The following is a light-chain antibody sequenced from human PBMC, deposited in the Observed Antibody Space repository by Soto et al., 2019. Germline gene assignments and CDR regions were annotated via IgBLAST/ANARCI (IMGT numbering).Light chain of an antibody. V-gene: IGKV3-20*01. CDR1: QSVRSND. CDR3: QQYGSALWT. CDR2: AAS. Sequence: EIVLTQSPGTLSLSPGERATISCRASQSVRSNDLAWYQQKPGQAPRLLIYAASNRASGIPDRFGGSGSGTDFTLTVSRLEPEDFAVYYCQQYGSALWTFGQGTKVEI. J-gene: IGKJ1*01.